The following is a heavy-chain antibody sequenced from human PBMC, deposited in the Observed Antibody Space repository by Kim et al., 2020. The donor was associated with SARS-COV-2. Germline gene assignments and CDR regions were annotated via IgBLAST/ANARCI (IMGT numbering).Heavy chain of an antibody. CDR3: ARDSRVRRAKIVVVPGSFDI. D-gene: IGHD3-22*01. V-gene: IGHV3-48*03. CDR2: ISSSGGTI. CDR1: GFTFSSYE. Sequence: GGSLRLSCAASGFTFSSYEMNWVHQAPGKGLEWVADISSSGGTIYYTDSVRGRFTVSRDNTKNSLYLQMNSLRAEDTGVYYCARDSRVRRAKIVVVPGSFDIWGQGTMVTVSS. J-gene: IGHJ3*02.